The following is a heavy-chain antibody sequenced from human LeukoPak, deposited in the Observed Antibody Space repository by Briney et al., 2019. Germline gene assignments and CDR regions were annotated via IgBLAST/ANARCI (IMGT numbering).Heavy chain of an antibody. Sequence: GGSLRLSCAASGFNFSSYSMNWVRQAPGKGREWVSSISISSSSFRYYADSVKGRFTISRDNEKNSLYLQMNRLRAEDTAVYYCARESSGYFYWGQGTLVTVSS. CDR1: GFNFSSYS. J-gene: IGHJ4*02. CDR2: ISISSSSFR. D-gene: IGHD3-22*01. CDR3: ARESSGYFY. V-gene: IGHV3-21*01.